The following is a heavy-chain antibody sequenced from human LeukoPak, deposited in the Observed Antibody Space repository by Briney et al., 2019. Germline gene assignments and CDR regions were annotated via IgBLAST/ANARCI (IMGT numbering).Heavy chain of an antibody. CDR3: AKDLWDSRGPGWFDP. CDR1: GFTFSSYG. Sequence: GGSLRLSCAASGFTFSSYGMHWVRQAPGKGLEWVAVISYDGSNKYYADSVKGRFTISRDNSKNTLYLQMNSLRAEDTAVYYCAKDLWDSRGPGWFDPWGQGTLVTVSS. V-gene: IGHV3-30*18. CDR2: ISYDGSNK. J-gene: IGHJ5*02. D-gene: IGHD3-22*01.